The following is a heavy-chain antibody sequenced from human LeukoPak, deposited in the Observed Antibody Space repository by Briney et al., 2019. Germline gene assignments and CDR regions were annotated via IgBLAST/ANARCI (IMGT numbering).Heavy chain of an antibody. V-gene: IGHV3-30*18. CDR2: ISHDGSNK. CDR3: ANTVSNYGGAFDI. CDR1: GFTFSSYG. J-gene: IGHJ3*02. D-gene: IGHD4-23*01. Sequence: GGSLRLSCAASGFTFSSYGMHWVRQAPGKGLEWVAVISHDGSNKYYADSVKGRFTISRDNSKNTLNLQMNSLRAEDTAVYYCANTVSNYGGAFDIWGQGTMVTVSS.